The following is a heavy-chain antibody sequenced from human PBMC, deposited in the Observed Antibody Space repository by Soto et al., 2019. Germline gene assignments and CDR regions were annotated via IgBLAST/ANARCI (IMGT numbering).Heavy chain of an antibody. J-gene: IGHJ4*02. CDR1: GFTFSSYA. D-gene: IGHD3-9*01. CDR3: ASTGLVIILSVFDY. CDR2: ISGSGGST. V-gene: IGHV3-23*01. Sequence: GGSVRLSCAASGFTFSSYAMSWVRQAPGKGLEWVSAISGSGGSTYYADSVKGRFTISRDNSKNTLYLQMNSLRAEDTAVYYCASTGLVIILSVFDYWGQGTLVTVSS.